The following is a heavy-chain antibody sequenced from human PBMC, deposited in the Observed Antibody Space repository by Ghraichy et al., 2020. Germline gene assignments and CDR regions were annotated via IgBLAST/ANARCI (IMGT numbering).Heavy chain of an antibody. CDR3: TTEVVAATHWLDP. Sequence: GGSLRLSCTTSGFTFGDYAMSWVRQAPGKGLEWVGFIRSKTSGGTTEYAVSVKGRFTNSRDDAKSLPYLQMNSLKTEDTAIYYCTTEVVAATHWLDPWSQGTLVTVSS. CDR1: GFTFGDYA. D-gene: IGHD3-22*01. CDR2: IRSKTSGGTT. J-gene: IGHJ5*02. V-gene: IGHV3-49*04.